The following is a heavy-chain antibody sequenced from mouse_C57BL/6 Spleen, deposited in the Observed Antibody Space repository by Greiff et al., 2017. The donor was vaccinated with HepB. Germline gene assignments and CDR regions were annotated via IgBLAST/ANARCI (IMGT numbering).Heavy chain of an antibody. D-gene: IGHD1-1*01. CDR2: IDPADGET. J-gene: IGHJ2*01. CDR3: ARDSSDYYGSSYDY. V-gene: IGHV14-2*01. Sequence: EVQLQQSGAELVKPGASVKLSCTASGFNIKDYSMHWVKQRTEQGLEWIGRIDPADGETKYAPKFQGKATITAATASNPAYLRLSSLTSEDTAVYYCARDSSDYYGSSYDYWGQGTTLTVSS. CDR1: GFNIKDYS.